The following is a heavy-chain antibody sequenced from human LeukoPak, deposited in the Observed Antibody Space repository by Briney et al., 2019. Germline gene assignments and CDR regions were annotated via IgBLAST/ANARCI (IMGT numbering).Heavy chain of an antibody. CDR1: GYSISSGYY. V-gene: IGHV4-38-2*02. D-gene: IGHD6-13*01. CDR2: IYHSGRT. Sequence: SETLSLTCTVSGYSISSGYYWGWIRQPPGKGLEWIGNIYHSGRTYYNPSLKSRVTISVDTSKNQLSLRLSSVAAADTAVYYCAGTGYSSSWYEGQIDYWGQGTLVTVSS. CDR3: AGTGYSSSWYEGQIDY. J-gene: IGHJ4*02.